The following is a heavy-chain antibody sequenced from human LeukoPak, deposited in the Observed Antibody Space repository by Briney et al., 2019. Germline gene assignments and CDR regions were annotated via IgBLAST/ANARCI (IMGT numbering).Heavy chain of an antibody. CDR3: AQDPNSSSWYSSY. V-gene: IGHV3-23*01. J-gene: IGHJ4*02. Sequence: GGSLRLSCAASGFTFSSYAMSWVRQAPGKGLEWVSAISGSGGSTYYADSVKGRFTISRDNSKNTLYLQMNSLRAEDTAVYYCAQDPNSSSWYSSYWGQGTLVTVSS. D-gene: IGHD6-13*01. CDR2: ISGSGGST. CDR1: GFTFSSYA.